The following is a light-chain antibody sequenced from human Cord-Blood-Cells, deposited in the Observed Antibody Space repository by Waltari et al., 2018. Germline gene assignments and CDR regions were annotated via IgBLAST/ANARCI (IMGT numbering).Light chain of an antibody. CDR2: EGS. J-gene: IGLJ3*02. CDR1: SSDVGGYTL. Sequence: QSALTQPASVSGSPGQSITISCTGTSSDVGGYTLVSWYPQHPGKAPELMIYEGSKRPSGVSKRFSGSQSGNTASLTISGLQAEDEAYYYCCSYAGSSTWVFGGGTKLTVL. CDR3: CSYAGSSTWV. V-gene: IGLV2-23*01.